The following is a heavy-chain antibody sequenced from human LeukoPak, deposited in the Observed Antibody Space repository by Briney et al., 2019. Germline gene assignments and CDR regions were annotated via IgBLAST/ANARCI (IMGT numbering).Heavy chain of an antibody. Sequence: SETLSLTCAVSGYSISSVYYWGWIRQPPGKGLEWIGSIYHSGRTYYNPSLKTRVTISVDTSKNQFSLKLSSVTAADTAVYYCARILGPQSSTYYDFWSGYYFDYWGQGTLVTVSS. CDR3: ARILGPQSSTYYDFWSGYYFDY. CDR1: GYSISSVYY. J-gene: IGHJ4*02. V-gene: IGHV4-38-2*01. CDR2: IYHSGRT. D-gene: IGHD3-3*01.